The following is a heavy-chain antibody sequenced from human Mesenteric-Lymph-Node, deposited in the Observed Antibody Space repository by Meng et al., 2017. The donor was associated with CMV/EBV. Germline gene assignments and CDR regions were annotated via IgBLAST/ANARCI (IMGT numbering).Heavy chain of an antibody. V-gene: IGHV3-9*01. J-gene: IGHJ4*02. Sequence: SLKISCAASGFTFDDYAMHWVRQAPGKGLEWVSGSSWNSGSIGYADSVKGRFTISRDNAKNSLYLQMNSLRVEDTAVYYCAGGSDWNYGGVDYWGQGTLVTVSS. CDR2: SSWNSGSI. CDR3: AGGSDWNYGGVDY. CDR1: GFTFDDYA. D-gene: IGHD1-7*01.